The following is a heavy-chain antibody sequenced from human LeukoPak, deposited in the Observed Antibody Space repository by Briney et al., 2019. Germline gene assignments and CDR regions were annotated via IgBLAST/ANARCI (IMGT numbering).Heavy chain of an antibody. CDR2: INAGNGKT. D-gene: IGHD6-13*01. CDR3: ARDSSSWIYYFDY. J-gene: IGHJ4*02. Sequence: ASVKVSCTASGYTFTSYAMHWVRQAPGQRLEWMGWINAGNGKTKYSQKFQGRVTITRDTSASTAYMELSSLRSEDTAVYYCARDSSSWIYYFDYWGQGTLVTVSS. V-gene: IGHV1-3*01. CDR1: GYTFTSYA.